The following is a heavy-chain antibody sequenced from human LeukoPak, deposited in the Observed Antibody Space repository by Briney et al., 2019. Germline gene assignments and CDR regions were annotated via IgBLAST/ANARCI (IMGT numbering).Heavy chain of an antibody. Sequence: GGSLRLSCAASGFTFSSYAMSWVRQAPGKGLEWVSAINGSGGSTYYADSVKGRFTISRDNSNNTLYLQMNSLRAEDTAVYHCATTAAGTVIDFDYWGQGTLVTVSS. V-gene: IGHV3-23*01. CDR2: INGSGGST. CDR1: GFTFSSYA. CDR3: ATTAAGTVIDFDY. J-gene: IGHJ4*02. D-gene: IGHD6-13*01.